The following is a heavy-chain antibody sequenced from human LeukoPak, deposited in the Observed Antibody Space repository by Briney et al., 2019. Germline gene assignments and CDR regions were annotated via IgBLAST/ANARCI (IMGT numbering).Heavy chain of an antibody. Sequence: PSETLSLTCTVSGGSISSYYWSWLRQPPGKGLEWIGYIFDSGSTSTSYNPSLKSRVTISVDMSKNQFSLKLSSVTAADTAVFYCARSNGYSSGWHDYWGQGTLVTVSS. CDR1: GGSISSYY. V-gene: IGHV4-59*08. D-gene: IGHD6-19*01. CDR2: IFDSGSTST. CDR3: ARSNGYSSGWHDY. J-gene: IGHJ4*02.